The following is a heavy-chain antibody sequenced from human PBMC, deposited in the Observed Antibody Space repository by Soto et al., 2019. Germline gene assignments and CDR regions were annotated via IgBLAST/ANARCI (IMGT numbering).Heavy chain of an antibody. CDR3: ARGVATIFGVIDS. CDR1: GYSFFSYY. J-gene: IGHJ4*02. V-gene: IGHV1-46*01. CDR2: FLASGGNS. D-gene: IGHD3-3*02. Sequence: ASVKVSCKASGYSFFSYYIHWVRQARGQGLEWMGRFLASGGNSYYAQRFRGRASMTRDTSSTDTVSLALTRLTSEDTGVDYFARGVATIFGVIDSWGQGTRVTVSS.